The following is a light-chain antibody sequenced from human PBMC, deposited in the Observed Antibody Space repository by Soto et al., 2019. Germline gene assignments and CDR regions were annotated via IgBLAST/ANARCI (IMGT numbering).Light chain of an antibody. V-gene: IGKV3-15*01. Sequence: EIVMTQSPATLSVFPGERATLSCRASQGVSSNLAWYQQKPGQAPRLLLYRASTRATRIPARFSGSGSRTEVTLTISSLQSEDFAVYYCQHYNNWTPCTFGQGTKVQSK. CDR2: RAS. CDR1: QGVSSN. CDR3: QHYNNWTPCT. J-gene: IGKJ1*01.